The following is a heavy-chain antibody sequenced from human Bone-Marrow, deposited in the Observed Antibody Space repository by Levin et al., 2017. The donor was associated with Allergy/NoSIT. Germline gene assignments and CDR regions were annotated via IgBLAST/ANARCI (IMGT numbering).Heavy chain of an antibody. J-gene: IGHJ5*02. D-gene: IGHD2-2*01. CDR3: ARDAGGCRSTTCDTFFDP. CDR1: GFTFTNYG. V-gene: IGHV1-18*01. Sequence: RGESLKISCKASGFTFTNYGIHWVRQAPGQGLEWIGWINCYNDYAKYEQKFQGRVTMTTDTATSTAYMELRNLRFDDTAVYFCARDAGGCRSTTCDTFFDPWGLGTLVTVSS. CDR2: INCYNDYA.